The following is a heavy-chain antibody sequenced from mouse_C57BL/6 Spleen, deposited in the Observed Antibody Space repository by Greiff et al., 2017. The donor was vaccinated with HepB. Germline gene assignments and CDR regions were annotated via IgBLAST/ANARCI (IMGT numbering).Heavy chain of an antibody. J-gene: IGHJ3*01. D-gene: IGHD1-1*01. CDR3: ARDHYYGSSYEAY. Sequence: VQLKESGPGLVKPSQSLSLTCSVTGYSITSGYYWNWIRQFPGNKLEWMGYISYDGSNNYNPSLKNRISITRDTSKNQFFLKLNSVTTEDTATYYCARDHYYGSSYEAYWGQGTLVTVSA. V-gene: IGHV3-6*01. CDR1: GYSITSGYY. CDR2: ISYDGSN.